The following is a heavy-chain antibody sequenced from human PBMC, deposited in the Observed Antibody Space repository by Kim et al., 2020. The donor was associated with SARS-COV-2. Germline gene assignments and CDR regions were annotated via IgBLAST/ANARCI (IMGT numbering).Heavy chain of an antibody. V-gene: IGHV3-74*01. Sequence: GGSLRLSCAASGFTFSSYWMHWVRQAPGKGLVWVSRINSDGSSTSYADSVKGRFTISRDNAKNTLYLQMNSLRAEDTAVYYCARDRGSGWYRGWFDPWGQGTLVTVSS. CDR1: GFTFSSYW. CDR3: ARDRGSGWYRGWFDP. D-gene: IGHD6-19*01. J-gene: IGHJ5*02. CDR2: INSDGSST.